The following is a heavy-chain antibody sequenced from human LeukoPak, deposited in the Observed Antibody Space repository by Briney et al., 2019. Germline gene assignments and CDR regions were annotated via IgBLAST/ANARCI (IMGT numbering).Heavy chain of an antibody. CDR3: ARGAQWLVPSHFDY. Sequence: KPSETLSLTCAVYSGSFSGHYWSWIRQPPGKGLEWVSSISSSSSYIYYADSVKGRFTISRDNAKNSLYLQMNSLRAEDTAVYYCARGAQWLVPSHFDYWGQGTLVTVSS. J-gene: IGHJ4*02. V-gene: IGHV3-21*01. D-gene: IGHD6-19*01. CDR2: ISSSSSYI. CDR1: SGSFSGHY.